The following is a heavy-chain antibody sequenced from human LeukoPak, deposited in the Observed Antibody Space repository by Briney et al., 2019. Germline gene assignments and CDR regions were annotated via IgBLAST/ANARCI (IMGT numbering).Heavy chain of an antibody. CDR1: GGTFNRYA. CDR2: IIPIFGTA. V-gene: IGHV1-69*05. D-gene: IGHD4-17*01. J-gene: IGHJ5*02. Sequence: ASVKVSCKASGGTFNRYAVTWVRQAPGQGLEWLGGIIPIFGTANYAQKFQGRVTITTDESTNTAYMELTSLTSEDTAVYYCASGKYGLRSWFDPWGQEPRSPSPQ. CDR3: ASGKYGLRSWFDP.